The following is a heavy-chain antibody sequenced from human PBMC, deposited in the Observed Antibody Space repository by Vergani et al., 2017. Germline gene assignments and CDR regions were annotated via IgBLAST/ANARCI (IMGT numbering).Heavy chain of an antibody. CDR1: GGSFSGYY. V-gene: IGHV4-34*01. CDR3: ARLIVEVPAARHIPILAFDI. Sequence: QVQLQQWGAGLLKPSETLSLTCAVYGGSFSGYYWSWIRQPPGKGLEWIGEINHSGSTNYNPSLKSRVTISVDTSQNHFSLKLSSVAAADTAVYYCARLIVEVPAARHIPILAFDIWGQGTMVTVSS. J-gene: IGHJ3*02. CDR2: INHSGST. D-gene: IGHD2-2*01.